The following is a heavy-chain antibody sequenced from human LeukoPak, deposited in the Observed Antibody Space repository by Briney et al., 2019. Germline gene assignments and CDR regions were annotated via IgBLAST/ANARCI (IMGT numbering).Heavy chain of an antibody. D-gene: IGHD3-10*01. CDR1: GYRFTSYW. Sequence: GESLQISFQGSGYRFTSYWIGWGRPMPGKGLEWMGIIYSGDSDTRYSPSFQGQVTISADKSISTAYLQWSSLQASDTAMYYCARHSSYGSGSRQGYWGQGTLVTVSS. CDR2: IYSGDSDT. J-gene: IGHJ4*02. CDR3: ARHSSYGSGSRQGY. V-gene: IGHV5-51*01.